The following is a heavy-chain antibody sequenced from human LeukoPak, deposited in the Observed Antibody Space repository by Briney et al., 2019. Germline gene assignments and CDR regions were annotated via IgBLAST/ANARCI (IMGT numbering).Heavy chain of an antibody. CDR2: FYHGGST. CDR3: ARAGFGLAPLRGTPFDY. J-gene: IGHJ4*02. Sequence: SETLSLTCTVSGYSISTGYYWDWIRQPPGKGLEWIGTFYHGGSTHYNPSLKSRVTISVDTSKNQFSLNLTSVTAADTAVYYCARAGFGLAPLRGTPFDYWGQGTLVTVSS. V-gene: IGHV4-38-2*02. D-gene: IGHD3-10*01. CDR1: GYSISTGYY.